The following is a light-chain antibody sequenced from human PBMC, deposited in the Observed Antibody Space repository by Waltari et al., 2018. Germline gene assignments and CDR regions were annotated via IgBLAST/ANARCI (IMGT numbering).Light chain of an antibody. CDR3: SSYTTSTTLL. V-gene: IGLV2-14*01. CDR2: DVG. Sequence: QSALTQPASVSGSPGQSITISCTGSSTDVGAYNFVSWYQQHPGKVPKLILYDVGNRPSVIFHRFSASKAGKTASLTISGLQEEDEGEYYCSSYTTSTTLLFGTGTRLTVL. CDR1: STDVGAYNF. J-gene: IGLJ1*01.